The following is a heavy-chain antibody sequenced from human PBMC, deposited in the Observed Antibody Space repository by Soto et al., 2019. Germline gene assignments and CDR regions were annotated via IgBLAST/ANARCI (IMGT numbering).Heavy chain of an antibody. CDR2: VFSSGTA. V-gene: IGHV4-4*07. Sequence: SETLSLTCTVSGDSITSYYWTWIRQAAGKRLECIGRVFSSGTANYNPSLKSRVTMSVDTSKNQLSLKLTSVTAADTAVYYCARVGDSGYYWYFDYWGQGALVTVSS. CDR1: GDSITSYY. D-gene: IGHD3-22*01. CDR3: ARVGDSGYYWYFDY. J-gene: IGHJ4*02.